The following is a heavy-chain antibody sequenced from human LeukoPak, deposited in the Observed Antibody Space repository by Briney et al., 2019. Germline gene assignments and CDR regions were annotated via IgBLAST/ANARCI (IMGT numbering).Heavy chain of an antibody. V-gene: IGHV4-39*07. J-gene: IGHJ4*02. CDR1: GGSISSSSYY. CDR2: IYYRGST. CDR3: AREVAARPPYYFDY. D-gene: IGHD6-6*01. Sequence: SETLSLTCTVSGGSISSSSYYWGWIRQPPGKGLEWIGSIYYRGSTYYNPSLKSRVTISVDTSKNQFSLKLSSVTAADTAVYYCAREVAARPPYYFDYWGQGTLVTVSS.